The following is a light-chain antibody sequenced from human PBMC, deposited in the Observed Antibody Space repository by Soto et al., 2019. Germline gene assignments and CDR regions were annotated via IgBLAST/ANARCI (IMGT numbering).Light chain of an antibody. Sequence: EIVMTQSPATLSVSPGERATLSCRASQSVAGNLAWYQQNPGQAPRLLIYGASTMATGIPARFSGCGSGTEFTLPISRLQSEDFAVYYCQQYNDGPPITFGQGTLLEI. V-gene: IGKV3-15*01. CDR1: QSVAGN. J-gene: IGKJ5*01. CDR2: GAS. CDR3: QQYNDGPPIT.